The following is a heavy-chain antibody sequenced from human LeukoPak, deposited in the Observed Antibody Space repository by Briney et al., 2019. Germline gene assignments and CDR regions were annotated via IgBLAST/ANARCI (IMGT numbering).Heavy chain of an antibody. CDR3: AREVGSGSYDTLFDY. CDR1: GGSISSYY. D-gene: IGHD1-26*01. CDR2: IYYSGST. Sequence: SETLSLTCTVSGGSISSYYWGWIRQPPGKGLEWIGSIYYSGSTYYNPSLKSQVTISVDTSKNQFSLKLSSVTAADTAVYYCAREVGSGSYDTLFDYWGQGTLVTVSS. J-gene: IGHJ4*02. V-gene: IGHV4-39*02.